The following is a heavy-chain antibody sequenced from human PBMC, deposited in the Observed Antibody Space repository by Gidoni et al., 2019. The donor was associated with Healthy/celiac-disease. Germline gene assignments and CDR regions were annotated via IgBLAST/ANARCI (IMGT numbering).Heavy chain of an antibody. CDR3: ARVPQKWELPSGYFDY. CDR1: GFTFSSYA. CDR2: ISYDGSNK. V-gene: IGHV3-30-3*01. Sequence: QVQLVESGGGVVQPGRSLRLSCAASGFTFSSYAMHWVRQAPGKGLEWVAVISYDGSNKYYADSVKGRFTISRDNSKNTLYLQMNSLRAEDTAVYYCARVPQKWELPSGYFDYWGQGTLVTVSS. J-gene: IGHJ4*02. D-gene: IGHD1-26*01.